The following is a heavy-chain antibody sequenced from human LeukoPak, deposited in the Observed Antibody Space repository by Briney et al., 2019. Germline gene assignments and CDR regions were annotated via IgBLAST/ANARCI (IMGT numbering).Heavy chain of an antibody. V-gene: IGHV6-1*01. J-gene: IGHJ4*02. CDR2: TYYRSKWYN. CDR3: ARDPTPFILVVPAAPVGSFDY. CDR1: GYSVPSNSAA. D-gene: IGHD2-2*01. Sequence: SQTLSLTCAISGYSVPSNSAAWNWMEQPPSRDLEWLGRTYYRSKWYNGYAVSVKSRITTNPDTSKNQFSLQLNSVTPEDTAVYYCARDPTPFILVVPAAPVGSFDYWGQGTLVTVSS.